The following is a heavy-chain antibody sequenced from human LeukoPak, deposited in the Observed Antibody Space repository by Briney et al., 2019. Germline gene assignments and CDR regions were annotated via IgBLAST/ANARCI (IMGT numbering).Heavy chain of an antibody. Sequence: GASVKVSCKASGYTFTSNGISWVRHPPAQGLGWMGIINTSGGSTSYAQKFQGRVTMTRDMSTSTDYMELRSLRSEDTAVYHCARDMRSVGYSYGWNSYFDYWGQGTLVTVSS. D-gene: IGHD5-18*01. V-gene: IGHV1-46*01. J-gene: IGHJ4*02. CDR3: ARDMRSVGYSYGWNSYFDY. CDR1: GYTFTSNG. CDR2: INTSGGST.